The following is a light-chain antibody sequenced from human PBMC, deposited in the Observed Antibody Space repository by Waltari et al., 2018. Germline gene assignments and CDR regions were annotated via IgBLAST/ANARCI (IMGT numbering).Light chain of an antibody. CDR1: QSLLHSNGNNY. CDR3: MQVLQTPFF. CDR2: LGS. V-gene: IGKV2-28*01. Sequence: DIVMPQSPLPLPVTPGAPASISCRSSQSLLHSNGNNYVDWYLQKPGQSAQRLIYLGSNRAPGVPDRFSGSGSGKDFTLKSSRVEAEDVGVYYCMQVLQTPFFFGQGTKLEIK. J-gene: IGKJ2*01.